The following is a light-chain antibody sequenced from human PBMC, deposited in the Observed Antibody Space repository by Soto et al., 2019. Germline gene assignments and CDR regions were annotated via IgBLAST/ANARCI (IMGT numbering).Light chain of an antibody. V-gene: IGKV3-15*01. Sequence: EIVMTQSPATLSVSPGERATLSCRASQSVSSNLAWYQQKPGQAPRLLIYGASTRATGIPARFSGSGSGTEFTLNISRLQSEDFAVYYCQQYNNWPPVYTFGQGTKLEIQ. CDR3: QQYNNWPPVYT. J-gene: IGKJ2*01. CDR1: QSVSSN. CDR2: GAS.